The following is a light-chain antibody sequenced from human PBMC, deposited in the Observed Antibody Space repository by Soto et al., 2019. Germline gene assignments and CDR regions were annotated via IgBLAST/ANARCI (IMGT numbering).Light chain of an antibody. CDR3: QQYANSHGT. J-gene: IGKJ1*01. Sequence: ENVMTQSPGTLSLSPGERATLSCRASQSVSTNYVAWYQQKPGQAPRLLIYGASSRASGIPDRFRGSGSGTDFTLTISRLEHDDFAVYYCQQYANSHGTFGQGTKVDMK. V-gene: IGKV3-20*01. CDR2: GAS. CDR1: QSVSTNY.